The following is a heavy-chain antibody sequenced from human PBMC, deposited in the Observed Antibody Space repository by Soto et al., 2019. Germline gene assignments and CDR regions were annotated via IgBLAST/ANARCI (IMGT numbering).Heavy chain of an antibody. CDR1: GFIFRNYA. V-gene: IGHV3-23*01. CDR2: ISGSGGDT. D-gene: IGHD2-15*01. J-gene: IGHJ3*02. Sequence: PGGSLRLSCAASGFIFRNYAMSWVREAPGKGLEWVSGISGSGGDTYYADSVKGRFTISRDNSKNTLYLQMNSLRAEDTAVYDCAKAPSTVVARGDAFDIWGQGTMVTVSS. CDR3: AKAPSTVVARGDAFDI.